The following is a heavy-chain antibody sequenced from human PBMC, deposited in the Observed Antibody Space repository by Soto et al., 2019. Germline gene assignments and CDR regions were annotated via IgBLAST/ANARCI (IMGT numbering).Heavy chain of an antibody. CDR1: GFTFSDYY. D-gene: IGHD3-9*01. V-gene: IGHV3-11*01. CDR3: ARDRTKRYYDILTAPIG. J-gene: IGHJ3*01. Sequence: GGSLRLSCAASGFTFSDYYMSWIRQAPGKGLEWVSYISSSGSTIYYADSVKGRFTISRDNAKNSLYLQTNSLRAEDTAVYYCARDRTKRYYDILTAPIGWGQGTMVTVSS. CDR2: ISSSGSTI.